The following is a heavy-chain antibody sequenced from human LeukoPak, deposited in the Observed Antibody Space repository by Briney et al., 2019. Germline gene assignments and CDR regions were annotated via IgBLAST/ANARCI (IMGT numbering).Heavy chain of an antibody. J-gene: IGHJ4*02. CDR1: GFILSDYN. Sequence: GGSLRLSCAASGFILSDYNMNWVRQAPGKGLEWVSFIAMSVTYITYADSVKGRFTISRDNAKNSLYLQMNSRRAEDTAVYYCTRDRSATARAYDYWGQGTLVTVSS. CDR2: IAMSVTYI. V-gene: IGHV3-21*01. CDR3: TRDRSATARAYDY. D-gene: IGHD4-17*01.